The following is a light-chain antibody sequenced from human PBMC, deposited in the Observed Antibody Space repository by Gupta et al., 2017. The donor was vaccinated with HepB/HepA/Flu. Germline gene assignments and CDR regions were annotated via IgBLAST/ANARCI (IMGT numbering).Light chain of an antibody. J-gene: IGKJ1*01. CDR3: QQYGSSPGT. V-gene: IGKV3-20*01. CDR2: GAS. Sequence: LSPGERATLSCRASQSVSSSYLAWFQQKPGQAPRLLIYGASSRATGIPDRFSGCGSGTDFTLTISRLEPEDFAVYYCQQYGSSPGTFGQGTKVEIK. CDR1: QSVSSSY.